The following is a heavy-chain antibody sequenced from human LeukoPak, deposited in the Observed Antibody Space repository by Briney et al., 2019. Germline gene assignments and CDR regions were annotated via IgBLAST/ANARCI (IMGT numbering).Heavy chain of an antibody. V-gene: IGHV3-23*01. D-gene: IGHD3-9*01. J-gene: IGHJ4*02. CDR1: GFTLSSYA. CDR2: ISGSGGST. Sequence: GGSLRLSCAASGFTLSSYAMNWVRQAPGKGLEWVSAISGSGGSTYYADSVKGRFTISRDNSKNTLYLQMNSLRAEDTAIYYCAKAMTGSTYYFDSWGQGTLVTVSS. CDR3: AKAMTGSTYYFDS.